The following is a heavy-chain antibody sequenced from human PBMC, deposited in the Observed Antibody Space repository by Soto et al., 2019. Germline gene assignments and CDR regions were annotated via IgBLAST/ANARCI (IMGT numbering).Heavy chain of an antibody. J-gene: IGHJ4*02. V-gene: IGHV1-8*01. CDR1: GYTFTSYD. D-gene: IGHD2-2*02. CDR3: ASSSLGYCSSTSCDTVA. Sequence: XSVKVSFNASGYTFTSYDINLLRHSTGQGLEWMGWMNPNSGNTGYAQKFQGRVTMTRNTSISTAYMELSSLRSEDTAVYYCASSSLGYCSSTSCDTVAWGQGTLVTVSS. CDR2: MNPNSGNT.